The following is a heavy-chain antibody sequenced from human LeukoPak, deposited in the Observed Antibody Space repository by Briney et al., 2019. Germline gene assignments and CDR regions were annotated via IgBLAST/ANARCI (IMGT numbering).Heavy chain of an antibody. Sequence: SETLSLTCTVSGGSISSYYWSWIRQPAGKGLEWIGRIYTSGSTNYNPSLKSRVTISVDTSKNQFSLKLSSVTAADTAVYYCARTYYYGSGSYGWFDPWGQGTLVTVSS. CDR3: ARTYYYGSGSYGWFDP. CDR1: GGSISSYY. CDR2: IYTSGST. D-gene: IGHD3-10*01. J-gene: IGHJ5*02. V-gene: IGHV4-4*07.